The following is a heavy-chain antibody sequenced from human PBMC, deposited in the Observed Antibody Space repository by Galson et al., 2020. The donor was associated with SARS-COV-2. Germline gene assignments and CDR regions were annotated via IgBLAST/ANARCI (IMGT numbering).Heavy chain of an antibody. CDR1: GFAFKSST. J-gene: IGHJ4*02. V-gene: IGHV3-23*01. CDR2: LSLSAARL. Sequence: GSLSLSSAAPGFAFKSSTITWLRNAPGKGPECVSSLSLSAARLSYAATVKGRFTTPTDNTKNTLSLQMNSMRVEDTAVSDCAKVPRVMITRGGDLVPDYFDGWGQGTLVTVSS. CDR3: AKVPRVMITRGGDLVPDYFDG. D-gene: IGHD3-16*01.